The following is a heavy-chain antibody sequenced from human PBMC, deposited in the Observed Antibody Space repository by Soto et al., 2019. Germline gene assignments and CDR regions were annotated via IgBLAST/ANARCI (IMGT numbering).Heavy chain of an antibody. CDR2: LPEIGTNT. J-gene: IGHJ4*02. D-gene: IGHD1-26*01. Sequence: GGSLRLSCAASGFTFSNYGMIWVRQAPGKGLEWVSALPEIGTNTYYADSVKGRFTISRDNSKNTLFLQINNLRARDTAVYYCAKKSGVGATWYFDYWGQGTLVTVSS. V-gene: IGHV3-23*01. CDR3: AKKSGVGATWYFDY. CDR1: GFTFSNYG.